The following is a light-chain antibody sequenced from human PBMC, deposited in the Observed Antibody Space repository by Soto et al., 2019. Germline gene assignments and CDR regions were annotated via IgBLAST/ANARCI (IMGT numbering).Light chain of an antibody. CDR1: SSDVGAYNY. J-gene: IGLJ2*01. CDR2: AVT. CDR3: FSSAGSYPL. V-gene: IGLV2-11*01. Sequence: QSALTQPRSVSGSPGQSVTISCTGTSSDVGAYNYVSWYQQHPGKAPKLMIYAVTKRPSGVPDRFSGSKSANTASLTISGLQAEDEADYSCFSSAGSYPLFGGGTQLTVL.